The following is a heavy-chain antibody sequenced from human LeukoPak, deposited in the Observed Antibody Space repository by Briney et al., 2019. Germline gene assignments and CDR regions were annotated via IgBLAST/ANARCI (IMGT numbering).Heavy chain of an antibody. J-gene: IGHJ6*03. V-gene: IGHV3-9*01. Sequence: GGSLRLSCAASGFTFDDFAMHWVRQTPGKGLEWVAFVSYNSGSIHYADSVKGRFTISRDNAKNSLFLQMNSLRPEDTALYYCAKDMRDYYYYMDVWGKGTTVTVSS. CDR2: VSYNSGSI. CDR3: AKDMRDYYYYMDV. CDR1: GFTFDDFA.